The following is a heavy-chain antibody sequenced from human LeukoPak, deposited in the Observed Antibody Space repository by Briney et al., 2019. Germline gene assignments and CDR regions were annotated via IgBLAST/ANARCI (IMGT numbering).Heavy chain of an antibody. V-gene: IGHV3-48*01. CDR3: ARVLDRIAAAVYFDY. J-gene: IGHJ4*02. CDR2: ISSSSSTI. Sequence: GGSLRLSCAASGFTFSSYSMNWVRQAPGKGLEWVSYISSSSSTIYYADSVKGRFTTSRDNAKNSLYLQMNSLRAEDTAVYYCARVLDRIAAAVYFDYWGQGTLVTVSS. D-gene: IGHD6-13*01. CDR1: GFTFSSYS.